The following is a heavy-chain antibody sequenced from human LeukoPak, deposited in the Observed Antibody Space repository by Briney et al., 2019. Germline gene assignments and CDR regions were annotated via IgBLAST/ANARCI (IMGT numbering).Heavy chain of an antibody. V-gene: IGHV1-2*02. CDR2: INPNSGGT. J-gene: IGHJ4*02. CDR1: GYTFTGYY. CDR3: ARAQPRWLQSSPHFDY. Sequence: ASVKVSCKASGYTFTGYYMHWVRQAPGQGLEWMGWINPNSGGTNYAQKFQGRVTMTRDTSISTAYMELSRLRSDDTAVYYCARAQPRWLQSSPHFDYWGQETLVTVSS. D-gene: IGHD5-24*01.